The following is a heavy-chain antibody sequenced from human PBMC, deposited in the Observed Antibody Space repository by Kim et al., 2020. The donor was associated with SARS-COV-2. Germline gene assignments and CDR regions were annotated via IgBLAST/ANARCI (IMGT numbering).Heavy chain of an antibody. Sequence: GGSLRLSCAASGLTFSSYGMEWVRQAPGKGLEWVAIIWYDGSNKYYADSVRGRFTISRDNSKKTLYLQMNSLRAEDTAVYYCASHRSGWYLDYWGQGTLVTVSS. D-gene: IGHD6-19*01. J-gene: IGHJ4*02. CDR1: GLTFSSYG. CDR3: ASHRSGWYLDY. V-gene: IGHV3-33*08. CDR2: IWYDGSNK.